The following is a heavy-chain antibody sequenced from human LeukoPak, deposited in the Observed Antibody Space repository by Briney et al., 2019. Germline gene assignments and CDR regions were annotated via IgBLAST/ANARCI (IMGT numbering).Heavy chain of an antibody. CDR1: GFTFSPYT. V-gene: IGHV3-48*04. D-gene: IGHD6-13*01. Sequence: GGSLRLSCAASGFTFSPYTMHWFRQSPGRGLEWLSYINTGSTGIYYADSVKGRFTISGDNAKNSLYLQMNSLRAEDTALYYCAKDDSSSWYSPADWGQGTLVTVSS. CDR3: AKDDSSSWYSPAD. CDR2: INTGSTGI. J-gene: IGHJ4*02.